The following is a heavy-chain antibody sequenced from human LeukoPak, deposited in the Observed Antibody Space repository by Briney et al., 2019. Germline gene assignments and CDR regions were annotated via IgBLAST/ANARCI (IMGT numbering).Heavy chain of an antibody. CDR1: GGSFSGYY. CDR3: ARPGPAGIDY. D-gene: IGHD1-1*01. Sequence: SETLSLTCAVYGGSFSGYYWSWIRQPPGKGLEWIGEINHSGSTNYNPSLKSRVTISVDTSKNQFSLKLSSVTAADTAVYYCARPGPAGIDYWGQGTLVTVSS. CDR2: INHSGST. V-gene: IGHV4-34*01. J-gene: IGHJ4*02.